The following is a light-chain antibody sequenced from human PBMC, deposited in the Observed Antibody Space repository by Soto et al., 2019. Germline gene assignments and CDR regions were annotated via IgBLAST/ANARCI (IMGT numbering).Light chain of an antibody. CDR1: QSVTSN. V-gene: IGKV3-20*01. J-gene: IGKJ3*01. Sequence: EIVMTQSPATLSVSPGERATLSCRASQSVTSNLAWYQQKHGQAPRLLMYGVSTRATGIPDRFSGSGSGTDFTLTISRLEPEDFAVYYCQQYGSSPLFTFGPGTKVDIK. CDR3: QQYGSSPLFT. CDR2: GVS.